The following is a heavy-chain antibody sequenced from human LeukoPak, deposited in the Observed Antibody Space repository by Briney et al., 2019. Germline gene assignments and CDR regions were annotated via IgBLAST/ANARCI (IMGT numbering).Heavy chain of an antibody. Sequence: GGSLRLSCAASGFTFSNAWMSWVRQAPGKGLEWVGRIKSKTDGGTTDYAAPVKGRFTISGDDSKNTLYLQMNSLKTEDTAVYYCTTDHRYYDSSGYWNYWGQGTLVTVSS. J-gene: IGHJ4*02. V-gene: IGHV3-15*01. CDR3: TTDHRYYDSSGYWNY. CDR2: IKSKTDGGTT. D-gene: IGHD3-22*01. CDR1: GFTFSNAW.